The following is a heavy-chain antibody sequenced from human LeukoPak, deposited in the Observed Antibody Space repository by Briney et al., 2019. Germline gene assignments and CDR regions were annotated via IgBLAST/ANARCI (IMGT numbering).Heavy chain of an antibody. CDR1: GFIVSSNY. J-gene: IGHJ4*02. CDR3: ASSSWYYFDY. Sequence: PGGSLRLSCAASGFIVSSNYMSWVRQAPGKGLEWVSVIYSGGSTYYADSVKGRFTISRDNSKNTLYLQMNSLRAEDTAVYYCASSSWYYFDYWGQGTLVTVSS. V-gene: IGHV3-53*01. D-gene: IGHD6-13*01. CDR2: IYSGGST.